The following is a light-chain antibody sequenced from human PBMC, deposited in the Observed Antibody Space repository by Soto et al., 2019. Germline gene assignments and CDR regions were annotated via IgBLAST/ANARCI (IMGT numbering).Light chain of an antibody. V-gene: IGKV3-15*01. Sequence: EIMMTQSPDTLSVSPGERVALSCRASQGISRDLAWYQQKPGQVPRLLMYHASTRAPGIPARFSGSGSGTEFTLTISSLQSEDFALYYSQQYNDWPRTFGQGTKVEIK. CDR3: QQYNDWPRT. CDR2: HAS. CDR1: QGISRD. J-gene: IGKJ1*01.